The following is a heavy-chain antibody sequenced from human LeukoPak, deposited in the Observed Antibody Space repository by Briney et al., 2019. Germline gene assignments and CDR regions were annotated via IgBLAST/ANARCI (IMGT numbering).Heavy chain of an antibody. Sequence: GGSLRLSCAASGVTFSNYAMSWVRQAPGKGLEWVSAVSGSGGTIYYADSVKGRFTISRDNSKSTLYLQMTSLRAEDTAVYYCAKSWGYCSIGVCGPFDPWGQGTLVTVSS. J-gene: IGHJ5*02. CDR2: VSGSGGTI. CDR3: AKSWGYCSIGVCGPFDP. D-gene: IGHD2-8*01. CDR1: GVTFSNYA. V-gene: IGHV3-23*01.